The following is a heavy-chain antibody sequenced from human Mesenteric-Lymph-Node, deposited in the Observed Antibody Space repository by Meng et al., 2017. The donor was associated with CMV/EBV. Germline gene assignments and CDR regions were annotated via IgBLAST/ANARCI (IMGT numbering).Heavy chain of an antibody. Sequence: SETLSLTCTVSGGSTSSHYWRWSWIRQPPGKPLEWIGDIYYNGYTNRNPSLKSRLSKSLDTSKDQFSLKLRSVTAADTAVYFCARFATSSHFYFDYWGQGTLVTVSS. CDR2: IYYNGYT. CDR1: GGSTSSHY. CDR3: ARFATSSHFYFDY. J-gene: IGHJ4*02. D-gene: IGHD3-3*02. V-gene: IGHV4-59*11.